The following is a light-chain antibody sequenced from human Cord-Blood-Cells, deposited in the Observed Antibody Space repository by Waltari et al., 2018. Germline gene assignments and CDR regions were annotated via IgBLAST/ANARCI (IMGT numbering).Light chain of an antibody. Sequence: QSALTQPASVSGSPGQSITISCTGTSSDVGVYNYVFWYQQHPGKAPKLMIYDVSKRPSGVSNRSSGSKSGNTASLTISGLQAEDEADYYCSSYTSSSLWVFGGGTKLTVL. J-gene: IGLJ3*02. CDR3: SSYTSSSLWV. CDR2: DVS. CDR1: SSDVGVYNY. V-gene: IGLV2-14*01.